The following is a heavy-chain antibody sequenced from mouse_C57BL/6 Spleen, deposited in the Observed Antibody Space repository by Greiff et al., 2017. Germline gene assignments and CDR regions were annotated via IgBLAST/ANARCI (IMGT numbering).Heavy chain of an antibody. CDR1: GYAFSSSW. J-gene: IGHJ2*01. V-gene: IGHV1-82*01. CDR2: IYPGDGDT. Sequence: QVQLKQSGPELVQPGASVKISCKASGYAFSSSWMNWVKQRPGKGLEWIGRIYPGDGDTNYNGKFKGKATLTADKSSSTAYLQLSSLTSEDSAVYFCARDYYGNLYFDHRGEGTTLTVPS. CDR3: ARDYYGNLYFDH. D-gene: IGHD2-1*01.